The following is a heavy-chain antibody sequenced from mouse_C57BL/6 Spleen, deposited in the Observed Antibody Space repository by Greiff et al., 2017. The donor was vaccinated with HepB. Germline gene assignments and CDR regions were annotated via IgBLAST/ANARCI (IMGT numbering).Heavy chain of an antibody. CDR1: GYTFTDYY. CDR2: INPNNGGT. CDR3: AIYDGYWFAY. J-gene: IGHJ3*01. V-gene: IGHV1-26*01. Sequence: VQLQQSGPELVKPGASVKISCKASGYTFTDYYMNWVKQSHGKSLEWIGDINPNNGGTSYNQKFKGKATLTVDKSSSTAYMELRSLTSEDSAVYYCAIYDGYWFAYWGQGTLVTVSA. D-gene: IGHD2-3*01.